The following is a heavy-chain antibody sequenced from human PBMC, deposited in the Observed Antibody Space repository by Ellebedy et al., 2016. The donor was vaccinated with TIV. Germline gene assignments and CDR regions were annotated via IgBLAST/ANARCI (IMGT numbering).Heavy chain of an antibody. J-gene: IGHJ6*03. CDR1: GGSFSGYF. D-gene: IGHD4-23*01. Sequence: SETLSLXXAVSGGSFSGYFWSWIRHSPGKGLEWIGEASNVASTNYHPSLKSRVTISTDTSKSQFSLRLTAVTAADTAVYYCARGRRDGNSYGHYYYMDVWGNGTTVTVSS. V-gene: IGHV4-34*01. CDR2: ASNVAST. CDR3: ARGRRDGNSYGHYYYMDV.